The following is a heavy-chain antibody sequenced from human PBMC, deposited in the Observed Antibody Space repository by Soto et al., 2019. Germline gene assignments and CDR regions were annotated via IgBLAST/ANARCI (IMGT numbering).Heavy chain of an antibody. V-gene: IGHV5-10-1*01. CDR3: ARRPIVPAAMSPHEAFDY. CDR2: IDPSDSYT. D-gene: IGHD2-2*01. Sequence: GESLKISCKGSGYSFTSYWISWVRRMPGKGLEWMGRIDPSDSYTNYSPSFQGHVTISADKSISAAYLQWSSLKASDTAMYYCARRPIVPAAMSPHEAFDYWGQGTLVTVSS. CDR1: GYSFTSYW. J-gene: IGHJ4*02.